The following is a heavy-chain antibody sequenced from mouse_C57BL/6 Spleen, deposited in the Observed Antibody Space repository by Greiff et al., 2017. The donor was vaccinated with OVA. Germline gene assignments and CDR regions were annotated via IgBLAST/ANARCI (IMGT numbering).Heavy chain of an antibody. D-gene: IGHD2-3*01. Sequence: QVQLQQSGAELVKPGASVKMSCKASGYTFTSYWITWVKQRPGQGLEWIGDIYPGSGSTNYNEKFKSKATLTVDTSSSTAYMQLSSLASEDSAVYYCARSPFYDGYYMAWFADWGQGTLVTVSA. CDR1: GYTFTSYW. CDR2: IYPGSGST. J-gene: IGHJ3*01. CDR3: ARSPFYDGYYMAWFAD. V-gene: IGHV1-55*01.